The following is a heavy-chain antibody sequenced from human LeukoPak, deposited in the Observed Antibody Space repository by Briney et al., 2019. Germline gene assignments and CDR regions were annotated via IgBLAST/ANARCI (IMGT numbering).Heavy chain of an antibody. CDR1: GGSISSYY. V-gene: IGHV4-59*12. CDR3: ARDGVTSLFQH. D-gene: IGHD2-2*01. Sequence: SETLSLTCTVSGGSISSYYWSWIRQPPGKGLEWIGYIYYSGSTNYNPSLKSRVTISVDTSKNQFSLKLSSVTAADTAVYYCARDGVTSLFQHWGQGTLVTVSS. J-gene: IGHJ1*01. CDR2: IYYSGST.